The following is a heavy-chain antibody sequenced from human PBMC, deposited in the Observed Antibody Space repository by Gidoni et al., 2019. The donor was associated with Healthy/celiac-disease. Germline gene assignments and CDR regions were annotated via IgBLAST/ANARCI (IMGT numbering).Heavy chain of an antibody. CDR2: IWYDGSNK. CDR1: GFTFSRYG. D-gene: IGHD7-27*01. CDR3: AREQGTGSHYYYYYYGMDV. J-gene: IGHJ6*02. V-gene: IGHV3-33*01. Sequence: QVQLVESGGGVVQPGRSLRLSCAASGFTFSRYGMPWVRQAPGKGLEWVAVIWYDGSNKYYADSVKGRFTISRDNSKNTLYLQMNSLRAEDTAVYYCAREQGTGSHYYYYYYGMDVWGQGTTVTVSS.